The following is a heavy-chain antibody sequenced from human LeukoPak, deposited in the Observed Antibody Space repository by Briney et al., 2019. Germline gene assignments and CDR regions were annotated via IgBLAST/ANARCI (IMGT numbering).Heavy chain of an antibody. J-gene: IGHJ5*02. V-gene: IGHV1-2*02. D-gene: IGHD6-13*01. CDR2: INPNSGGT. CDR1: GYTFTGYY. CDR3: ARGPPASGYSSSVSLLNNWFDP. Sequence: LWASVKVSCKASGYTFTGYYMHWVRQAPGQGLEWMGWINPNSGGTNYAQKFQGRVTMTRDTSISTAYMELSRLRSDDTAVYYCARGPPASGYSSSVSLLNNWFDPWGQGTLVTVSS.